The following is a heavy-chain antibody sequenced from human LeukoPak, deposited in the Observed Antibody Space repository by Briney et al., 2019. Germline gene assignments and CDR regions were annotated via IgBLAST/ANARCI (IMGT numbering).Heavy chain of an antibody. Sequence: GGPLRLSCAASGFTFSSYWMHWVRQAPGKGLVWVSRINSDGSSTSYADSVKGRFTISRDNAKNTLYLQMNSLRAEDTAVYYCARDRIQQGYVDCWGQGTLVTVSS. CDR3: ARDRIQQGYVDC. V-gene: IGHV3-74*01. D-gene: IGHD2-15*01. CDR2: INSDGSST. CDR1: GFTFSSYW. J-gene: IGHJ4*02.